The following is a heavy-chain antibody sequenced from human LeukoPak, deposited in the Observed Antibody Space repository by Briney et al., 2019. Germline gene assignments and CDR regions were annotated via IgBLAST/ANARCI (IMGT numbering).Heavy chain of an antibody. D-gene: IGHD6-19*01. CDR2: IQKRGST. CDR3: ARDRPGIAVAGDAFDI. J-gene: IGHJ3*02. Sequence: SETLSLTCTVSGDSISSYYWSWIRQPPGKGLEWIGYIQKRGSTNYNPSLKSRVTISVDMSKNQFSLKLRSVTAADTAVYYCARDRPGIAVAGDAFDIWGRGTMVIVSS. CDR1: GDSISSYY. V-gene: IGHV4-59*01.